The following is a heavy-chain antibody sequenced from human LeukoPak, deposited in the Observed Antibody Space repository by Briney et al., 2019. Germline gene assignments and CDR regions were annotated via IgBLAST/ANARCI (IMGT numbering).Heavy chain of an antibody. V-gene: IGHV3-21*01. CDR3: ARDTIAAAVWFDP. CDR1: GFTFSSYS. J-gene: IGHJ5*02. D-gene: IGHD6-13*01. Sequence: PGGSLRLSCAASGFTFSSYSMNWVRQAPGKGLEWVSSISSSSSYIYYADSVKGRFTISRDNAKNSLYLQMNSLRAEDTAVYYYARDTIAAAVWFDPWGQGTLVTVSS. CDR2: ISSSSSYI.